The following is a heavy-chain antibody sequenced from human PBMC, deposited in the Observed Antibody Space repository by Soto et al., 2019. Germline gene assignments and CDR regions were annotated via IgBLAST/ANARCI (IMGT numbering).Heavy chain of an antibody. CDR1: GFTFSTYS. Sequence: PGGSLRLSCAASGFTFSTYSMNWVRQAPGKGLEWVSYISSSSSTIFYTDSVKGRFTVSRDNAKNSLYLQMNSLRVEDTALYYCAKDYYSDSNGSHFDYWGQGTQVTVSS. CDR2: ISSSSSTI. J-gene: IGHJ4*02. V-gene: IGHV3-48*01. CDR3: AKDYYSDSNGSHFDY. D-gene: IGHD3-22*01.